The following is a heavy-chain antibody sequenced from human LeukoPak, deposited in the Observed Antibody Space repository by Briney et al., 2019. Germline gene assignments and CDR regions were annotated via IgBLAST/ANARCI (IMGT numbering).Heavy chain of an antibody. Sequence: GEPLKISCQGSGSTFTSYWIGWVRQVPGQGLEWLGIIYPGDSNTRYSPSLQGQVTISADDSINTAYLQWRSLTASDTAIYYCARRKDWYFDLWGPGTLVTVSS. CDR2: IYPGDSNT. CDR1: GSTFTSYW. CDR3: ARRKDWYFDL. D-gene: IGHD1-14*01. V-gene: IGHV5-51*01. J-gene: IGHJ2*01.